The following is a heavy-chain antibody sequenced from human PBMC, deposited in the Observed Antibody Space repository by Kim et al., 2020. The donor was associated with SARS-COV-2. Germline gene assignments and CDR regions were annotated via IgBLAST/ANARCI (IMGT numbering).Heavy chain of an antibody. Sequence: SETLSLTCTVSGGSMSSYYWSWIRQPPGKGLEWIGYISYSGSTSYNPSLKSRVTISIDTSKSQFSLKLNSVTAADTAVYYCARRGYMDVWGKGTTVTVSS. CDR1: GGSMSSYY. CDR3: ARRGYMDV. J-gene: IGHJ6*03. V-gene: IGHV4-59*08. CDR2: ISYSGST.